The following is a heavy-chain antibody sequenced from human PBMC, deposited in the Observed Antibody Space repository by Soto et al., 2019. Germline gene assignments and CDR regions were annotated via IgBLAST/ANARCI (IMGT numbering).Heavy chain of an antibody. CDR1: GFTFSSYA. J-gene: IGHJ6*02. CDR2: ISGSGAGT. CDR3: AKIGRCRELYHYGMDV. Sequence: LRLSCAASGFTFSSYAMTWVRQAPGKGLEWVSAISGSGAGTYYADSVKGRFTISRHNSKNTLYLQVNSLSAEDTAVYYCAKIGRCRELYHYGMDVWGQGTTVTVSS. V-gene: IGHV3-23*01. D-gene: IGHD3-10*01.